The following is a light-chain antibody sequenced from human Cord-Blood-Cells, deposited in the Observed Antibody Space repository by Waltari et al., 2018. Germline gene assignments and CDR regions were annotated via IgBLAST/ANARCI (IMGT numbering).Light chain of an antibody. CDR2: EVS. J-gene: IGLJ1*01. CDR1: SSDVGGYNS. CDR3: SSYAGSNNFV. V-gene: IGLV2-8*01. Sequence: QSALTQPPPASGSPGPSVTISCTGTSSDVGGYNSVSWYQQHPGKAPKLMIYEVSKRPSGVPDRFSGSKSGNTASLTVSGLQAEDEADYYCSSYAGSNNFVFGTGTKVTVL.